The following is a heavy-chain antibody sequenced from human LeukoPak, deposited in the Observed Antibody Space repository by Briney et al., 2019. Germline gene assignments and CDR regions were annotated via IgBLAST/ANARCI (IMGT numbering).Heavy chain of an antibody. CDR1: GGSISRSNYF. CDR2: IYYSGST. J-gene: IGHJ5*02. Sequence: SETLSLTCTVSGGSISRSNYFWGWTRQPPGKGLEWIGSIYYSGSTYYNPSLRSRVTISVDTSKNQYSLKLTSVTAADTAVYYCAREEGNIVVVTASNWFDPWGQGTLVTVSS. V-gene: IGHV4-39*07. CDR3: AREEGNIVVVTASNWFDP. D-gene: IGHD2-21*02.